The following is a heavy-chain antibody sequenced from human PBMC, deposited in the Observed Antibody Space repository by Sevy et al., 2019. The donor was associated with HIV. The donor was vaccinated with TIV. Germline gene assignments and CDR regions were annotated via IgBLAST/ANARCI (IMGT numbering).Heavy chain of an antibody. Sequence: GGSLRLSCAASGFTFSSYGMHWVRQAPGKGLEWVAFIRYDGSNKYYADSVKGRFTISRDNSKNTLYLQMNSLRAEDTAVYYCAKDRDYGDYVVGDYWGQGTLVTVSS. D-gene: IGHD4-17*01. CDR3: AKDRDYGDYVVGDY. V-gene: IGHV3-30*02. CDR1: GFTFSSYG. J-gene: IGHJ4*02. CDR2: IRYDGSNK.